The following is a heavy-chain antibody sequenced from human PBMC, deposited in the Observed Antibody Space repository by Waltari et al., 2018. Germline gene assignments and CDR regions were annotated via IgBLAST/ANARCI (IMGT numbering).Heavy chain of an antibody. CDR3: ARDRRDDNNSVRWLDP. CDR2: ISAYNGNT. V-gene: IGHV1-18*01. D-gene: IGHD3-10*02. CDR1: GYMFRTFG. J-gene: IGHJ5*02. Sequence: QIQLVQSGGEVKKPGASVTVSCKASGYMFRTFGIFWVRQAPGQGLEFMGWISAYNGNTNYAQTFQGRLTLTTDTSASTAYMELSSLTSDDTAVYYCARDRRDDNNSVRWLDPWGQGTLVTVSS.